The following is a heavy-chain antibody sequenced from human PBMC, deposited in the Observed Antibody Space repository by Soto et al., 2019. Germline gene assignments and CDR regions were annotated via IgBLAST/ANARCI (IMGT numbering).Heavy chain of an antibody. V-gene: IGHV3-9*01. CDR3: ANTRDSSSWIDAFDI. CDR2: ISWNSGSI. Sequence: GGSLRLSCAASGFTFDGYAMHWVRQAPGKGLEWVSGISWNSGSIGYADSVKGRFTISRDNAKNSLYLQMNSLRAEDTALYYCANTRDSSSWIDAFDIWGQGTMVTVSS. D-gene: IGHD6-13*01. J-gene: IGHJ3*02. CDR1: GFTFDGYA.